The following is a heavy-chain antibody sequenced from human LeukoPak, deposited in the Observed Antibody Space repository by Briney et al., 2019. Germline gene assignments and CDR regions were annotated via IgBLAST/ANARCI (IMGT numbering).Heavy chain of an antibody. D-gene: IGHD5-12*01. CDR2: INPNSGGT. CDR1: GYTFTSYG. CDR3: ARGGRTSVDIVATIMSWFDP. Sequence: ASVKVSCKASGYTFTSYGISWVRQAPGQGLEWMGWINPNSGGTNYAQKFQGWVTMTRDTSISTAYMELSRLRSDDTAVYYCARGGRTSVDIVATIMSWFDPWGQGTLVTVSS. J-gene: IGHJ5*02. V-gene: IGHV1-2*04.